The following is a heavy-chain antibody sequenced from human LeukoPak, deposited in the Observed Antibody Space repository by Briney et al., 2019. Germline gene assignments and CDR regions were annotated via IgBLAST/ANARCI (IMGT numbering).Heavy chain of an antibody. CDR2: IKQDGGEE. V-gene: IGHV3-7*01. D-gene: IGHD5-18*01. Sequence: GGSLRLSCAASGFIFSTYWMSWVRQAPGKGLEWVANIKQDGGEEHYVDSVKGRFTISRDNAKNSLYLQMNSLRAEDAAVYYCARDQGIQRYYYYMDVWGKGTTVTVSS. J-gene: IGHJ6*03. CDR3: ARDQGIQRYYYYMDV. CDR1: GFIFSTYW.